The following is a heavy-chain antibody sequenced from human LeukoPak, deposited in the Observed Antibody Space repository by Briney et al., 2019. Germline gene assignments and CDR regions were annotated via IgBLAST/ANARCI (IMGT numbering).Heavy chain of an antibody. J-gene: IGHJ6*03. CDR2: IWYDGSNK. CDR1: GFTFSSYG. V-gene: IGHV3-33*06. D-gene: IGHD3-3*01. CDR3: AKDFSEYYYYYYMDV. Sequence: GGSLRLSCAASGFTFSSYGMHWVRQAPGKGLEWVAVIWYDGSNKYYADSVKGRFTISRVNSKNTLYLQMNSLRAEDTAVYYCAKDFSEYYYYYYMDVWGKGTTVTVSS.